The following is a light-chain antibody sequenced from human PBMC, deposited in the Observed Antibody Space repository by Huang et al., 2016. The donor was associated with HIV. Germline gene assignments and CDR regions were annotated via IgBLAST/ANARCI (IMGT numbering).Light chain of an antibody. Sequence: EIVMTQSPATLSVSPGERATLSCRASQSVSSNLAWYQHKPGQAPRLLIYGASTRATGIPARFSGIGSGTEFTLTISSLQSEDFAVYYCQQYNNWPPLITFGQGTRLEIK. CDR1: QSVSSN. CDR2: GAS. J-gene: IGKJ5*01. CDR3: QQYNNWPPLIT. V-gene: IGKV3-15*01.